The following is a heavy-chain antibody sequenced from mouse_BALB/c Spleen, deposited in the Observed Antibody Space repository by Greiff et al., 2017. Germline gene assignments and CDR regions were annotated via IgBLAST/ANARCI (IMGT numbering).Heavy chain of an antibody. CDR2: IDPANGNT. D-gene: IGHD1-1*01. J-gene: IGHJ2*01. CDR3: ARRGYAYGEGY. V-gene: IGHV14-3*02. Sequence: VQLKESGAELVKPGASVKLSCTASGFNIKDTYMHWVKQRPEQGLEWIGRIDPANGNTKYDPKFQGKATITADTSSNTAYLQLSSLTSEDTAVYYCARRGYAYGEGYWGQGTTLTVSS. CDR1: GFNIKDTY.